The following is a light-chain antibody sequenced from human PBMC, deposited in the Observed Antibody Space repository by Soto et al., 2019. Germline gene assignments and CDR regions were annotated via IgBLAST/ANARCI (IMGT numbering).Light chain of an antibody. CDR1: NSDSGGYQY. J-gene: IGLJ1*01. CDR3: SSFASTSRLEV. CDR2: DVT. V-gene: IGLV2-14*01. Sequence: QSALTQPASVSGSPGQSITISCTGVNSDSGGYQYVSWYQQHPGKAPKLLIFDVTNRPSGVSDRFSGSESSRTPSLTISGLQAEAEADYYCSSFASTSRLEVFGTGTKVTVL.